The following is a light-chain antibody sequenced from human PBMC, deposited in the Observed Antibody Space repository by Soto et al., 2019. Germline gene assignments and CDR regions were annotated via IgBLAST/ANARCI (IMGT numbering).Light chain of an antibody. CDR1: QSVSSN. Sequence: EIVMTQSPATLSVSPGERATLSCRASQSVSSNLAWYQQKPGQAPRLLIYGASTRATGITARFSGSGSGRDFTLTISSLQSEDFAVYSCQQYNNWPPYTFGPGNKVDIK. J-gene: IGKJ3*01. V-gene: IGKV3-15*01. CDR2: GAS. CDR3: QQYNNWPPYT.